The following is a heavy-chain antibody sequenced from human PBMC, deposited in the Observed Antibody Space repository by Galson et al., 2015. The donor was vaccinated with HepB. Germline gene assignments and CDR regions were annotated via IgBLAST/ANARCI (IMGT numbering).Heavy chain of an antibody. CDR3: ARVLRGGSAFDI. Sequence: SVKVSCKASGYTFTSYGISWVRQAPGQGLEWMGWVSAYNGNTNYAQKLQGRVTMTTDTSTSTAYMELRSLRSDDTAVYYCARVLRGGSAFDIWGQGTAVTVSS. D-gene: IGHD3-16*01. CDR1: GYTFTSYG. CDR2: VSAYNGNT. V-gene: IGHV1-18*01. J-gene: IGHJ3*02.